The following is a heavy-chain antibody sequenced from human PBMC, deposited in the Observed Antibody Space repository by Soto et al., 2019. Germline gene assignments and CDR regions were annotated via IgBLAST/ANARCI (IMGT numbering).Heavy chain of an antibody. D-gene: IGHD5-12*01. CDR1: GFTFSSYS. Sequence: GGSLRLSCAASGFTFSSYSMNWVRQAPGKGLEWVSYISSSSSSTIYDADSVKGCFTISRDNAKNSLYLQMNSLRDEDTAVYYCARDAIAGDGYNPPYQPARGFFHWDYWGQGTLVTVSS. CDR2: ISSSSSSTI. J-gene: IGHJ4*02. V-gene: IGHV3-48*02. CDR3: ARDAIAGDGYNPPYQPARGFFHWDY.